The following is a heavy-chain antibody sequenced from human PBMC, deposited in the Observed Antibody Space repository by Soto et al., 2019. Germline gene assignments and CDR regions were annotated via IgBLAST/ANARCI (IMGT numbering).Heavy chain of an antibody. J-gene: IGHJ5*02. CDR2: IYYSGDT. CDR1: GGSLSGNF. CDR3: ARMTSRWSWDT. D-gene: IGHD6-19*01. Sequence: SETLSLTCTVSGGSLSGNFWSWIRQPPGKALEWIGYIYYSGDTNCNPSLKSRVTISVDTSKNQFSLKLNSVTAADTAVYYCARMTSRWSWDTWGQGNLVTVSS. V-gene: IGHV4-59*01.